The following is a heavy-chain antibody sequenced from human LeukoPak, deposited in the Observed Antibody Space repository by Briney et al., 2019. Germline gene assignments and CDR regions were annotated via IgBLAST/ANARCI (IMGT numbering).Heavy chain of an antibody. CDR2: ISGSGDST. V-gene: IGHV3-23*01. Sequence: GGSLRLFCAASGFTFSSYAMSSVRQAPGRGRESVSAISGSGDSTYYADSVKGRFTISRDNSKNSLFLQMNSLRAEDTAVYYCAKGRYYYDSSDAFDIWGQGTMVTVSS. CDR3: AKGRYYYDSSDAFDI. J-gene: IGHJ3*02. D-gene: IGHD3-22*01. CDR1: GFTFSSYA.